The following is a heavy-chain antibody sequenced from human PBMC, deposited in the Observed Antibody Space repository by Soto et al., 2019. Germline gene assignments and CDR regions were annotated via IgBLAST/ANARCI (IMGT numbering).Heavy chain of an antibody. CDR2: IDPSDSYT. CDR1: GYSFTSYW. Sequence: XDSLTISCKGSGYSFTSYWISSVRQMRGKGLEWMGRIDPSDSYTNYSPSFQGHVTISADKSISTAYLQWSSLKASDTAMYYCARQDMITFGGVIVTVYYFDYWGQGTLVTVS. J-gene: IGHJ4*02. CDR3: ARQDMITFGGVIVTVYYFDY. D-gene: IGHD3-16*02. V-gene: IGHV5-10-1*01.